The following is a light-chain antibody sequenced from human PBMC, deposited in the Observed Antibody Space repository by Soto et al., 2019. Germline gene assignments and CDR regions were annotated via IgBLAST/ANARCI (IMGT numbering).Light chain of an antibody. CDR2: GAS. V-gene: IGKV3-20*01. CDR1: QSVSSSY. J-gene: IGKJ2*01. CDR3: QQYGTWT. Sequence: EIVLTQSPGTRSLSPGERATLSCRASQSVSSSYLAWYQQKPGQAPRLLIYGASSRATGIPDRFSGSGSGTDFTLTISRLEPEDFAVYYCQQYGTWTFGQGTKLEIK.